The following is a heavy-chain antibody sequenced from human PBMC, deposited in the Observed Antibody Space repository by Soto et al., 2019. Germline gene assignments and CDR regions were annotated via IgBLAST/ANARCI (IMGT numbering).Heavy chain of an antibody. Sequence: QVQLVQSGSEVKKPGSSVRVSCKTFGGTFSIYTISWVRQAPGQGLEWMGRVLPFLDITSYSQRFQGRVTITADRSTTTAYMELSSLRSEVTAVYYCARDRDNSNWPNFDSWGQGTLVTVSS. V-gene: IGHV1-69*02. CDR3: ARDRDNSNWPNFDS. D-gene: IGHD6-13*01. J-gene: IGHJ4*02. CDR1: GGTFSIYT. CDR2: VLPFLDIT.